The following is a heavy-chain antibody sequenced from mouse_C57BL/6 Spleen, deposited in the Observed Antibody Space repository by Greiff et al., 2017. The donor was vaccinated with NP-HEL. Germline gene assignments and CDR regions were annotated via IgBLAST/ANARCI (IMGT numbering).Heavy chain of an antibody. CDR2: IYPANGNT. V-gene: IGHV14-3*01. Sequence: EVQLQQSVAELVRPGASVKLSCTASGFNIKNTYMHWVKQRPAQGLEWIGRIYPANGNTKYAPQFQGKATITAATSSNTAYLQLSSLTYEDTAIYYCARSGVTTTGDFDDWGQGTTLTVSS. CDR3: ARSGVTTTGDFDD. J-gene: IGHJ2*01. D-gene: IGHD2-2*01. CDR1: GFNIKNTY.